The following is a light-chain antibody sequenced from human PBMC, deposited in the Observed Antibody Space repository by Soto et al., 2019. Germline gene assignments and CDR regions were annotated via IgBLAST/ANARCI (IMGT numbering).Light chain of an antibody. V-gene: IGLV2-14*01. J-gene: IGLJ2*01. Sequence: QSVLTQPASVSGSPGRSITISCTGTSSDVGGYNYVSWYQQHPGKAPKLMIYEVSNRPSGVSNRFSGCKSGNTASLTISGLQAEEEADYYCSSYTSSSTLVVFGGGTKLTFL. CDR2: EVS. CDR1: SSDVGGYNY. CDR3: SSYTSSSTLVV.